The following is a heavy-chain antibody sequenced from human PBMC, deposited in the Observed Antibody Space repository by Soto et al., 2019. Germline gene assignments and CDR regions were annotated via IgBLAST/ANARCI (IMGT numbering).Heavy chain of an antibody. CDR1: GGSFSGYY. CDR3: ARESHDILTGPPWVWYFDL. Sequence: QVQLQQWGAGPLRPLETLSLTCGVSGGSFSGYYWAWIRQSPGKGLEWSGEINDRGSINYNPSLKSRVSISVDTSKTHYSLNLRSVTAADTAVYYCARESHDILTGPPWVWYFDLWGRGTLVTVSS. V-gene: IGHV4-34*01. J-gene: IGHJ2*01. D-gene: IGHD3-9*01. CDR2: INDRGSI.